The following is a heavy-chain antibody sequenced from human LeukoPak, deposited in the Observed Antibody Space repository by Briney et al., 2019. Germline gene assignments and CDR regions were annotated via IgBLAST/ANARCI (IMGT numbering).Heavy chain of an antibody. D-gene: IGHD3-10*01. V-gene: IGHV1-69*08. J-gene: IGHJ5*02. CDR1: GGTFLSHT. Sequence: ASVKVSCKTSGGTFLSHTFSWVRQAPGKGFEWMGKITPVIETANYAQTLQGRVSIYADKSTTTVYMDLSGLRPDDTAVYYCARVNLRGSNYNWFDPWGQGTRVTVSS. CDR3: ARVNLRGSNYNWFDP. CDR2: ITPVIETA.